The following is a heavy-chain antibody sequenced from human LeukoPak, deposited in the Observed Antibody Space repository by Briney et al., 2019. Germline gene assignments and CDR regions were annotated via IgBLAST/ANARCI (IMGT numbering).Heavy chain of an antibody. D-gene: IGHD4-17*01. V-gene: IGHV4-59*01. CDR1: GGSISSYY. Sequence: SDTLSLTCTVSGGSISSYYWSWVRQPPGKGLEWIGYVFYSGSTNYTPSLKSRVTISVDMSKNQFSLKLTSVTAADTAVYYCAREVGDYVGVFDYWGQGTLVTVSS. CDR3: AREVGDYVGVFDY. CDR2: VFYSGST. J-gene: IGHJ4*02.